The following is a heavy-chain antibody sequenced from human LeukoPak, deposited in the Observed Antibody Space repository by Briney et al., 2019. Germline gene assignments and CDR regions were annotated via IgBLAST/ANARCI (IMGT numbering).Heavy chain of an antibody. D-gene: IGHD3-22*01. V-gene: IGHV3-21*01. Sequence: GGSLRLSCVASGYTFSSFSINWVRQAPGKGLEWVSSISVGGNYIYYADSVRGRFSISRDDARNSLYLQMDSLRGDDTAVYYCARLRRNSDSSGYYYYYDYWGQGTLVTVSS. CDR3: ARLRRNSDSSGYYYYYDY. CDR1: GYTFSSFS. J-gene: IGHJ4*02. CDR2: ISVGGNYI.